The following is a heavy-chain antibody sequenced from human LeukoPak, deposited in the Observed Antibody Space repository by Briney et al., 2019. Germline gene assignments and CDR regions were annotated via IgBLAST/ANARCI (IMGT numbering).Heavy chain of an antibody. J-gene: IGHJ3*02. D-gene: IGHD2-8*02. V-gene: IGHV4-59*01. CDR2: IYYSGNT. CDR3: ARDNRGVFDI. Sequence: SETLSLTCTVSGGSISSYYWSWIRQPPGKGLEWIGYIYYSGNTNYNPSLKSRATISVDTSKNQFSLKLSSVTAADTAVYYCARDNRGVFDIWGQGTMVTVS. CDR1: GGSISSYY.